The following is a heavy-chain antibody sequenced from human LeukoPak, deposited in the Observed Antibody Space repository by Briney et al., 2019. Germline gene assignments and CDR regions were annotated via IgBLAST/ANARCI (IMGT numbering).Heavy chain of an antibody. D-gene: IGHD4-17*01. CDR1: GGSFSGYS. V-gene: IGHV4-34*01. J-gene: IGHJ4*02. CDR2: IYYSGST. CDR3: AGWMTTVTNYFDY. Sequence: SETLSLTCVVYGGSFSGYSWSWIRQPPGKGLEWIGSIYYSGSTYYNPSLKSRVTISVDTSKNQFSLKLSSVTAADTAVYYCAGWMTTVTNYFDYWGQGTLVTVSS.